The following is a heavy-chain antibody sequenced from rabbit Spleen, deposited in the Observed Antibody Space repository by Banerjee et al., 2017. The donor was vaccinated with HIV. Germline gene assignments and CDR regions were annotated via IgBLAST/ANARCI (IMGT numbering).Heavy chain of an antibody. CDR1: GFSFSNSYW. D-gene: IGHD1-1*01. CDR3: ARDLVGVIGWNFYL. J-gene: IGHJ4*01. V-gene: IGHV1S45*01. CDR2: ISTSSGAT. Sequence: QEQLEETGGGLVQPGASLTLTCTASGFSFSNSYWICWVRQAPGKGLEWIACISTSSGATYYASWAKGRFTISRTSSTTVTLRMTSLTAADRAAYFCARDLVGVIGWNFYLWGPGTLVTVS.